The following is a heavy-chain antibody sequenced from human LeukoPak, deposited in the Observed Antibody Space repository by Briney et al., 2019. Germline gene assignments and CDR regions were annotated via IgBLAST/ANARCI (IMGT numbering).Heavy chain of an antibody. CDR3: ARDRSDFSLLYHYFYMDV. CDR1: GFTFSSYG. Sequence: PGGSLRLSCAASGFTFSSYGMHWVRQAPGKGLEWVAVISYDGSNKYYADSVKGRFTISRDNSKNTLYLQMNSLRAEDTAVYYRARDRSDFSLLYHYFYMDVWGKGTTVTVSS. J-gene: IGHJ6*03. V-gene: IGHV3-30*03. D-gene: IGHD3-3*01. CDR2: ISYDGSNK.